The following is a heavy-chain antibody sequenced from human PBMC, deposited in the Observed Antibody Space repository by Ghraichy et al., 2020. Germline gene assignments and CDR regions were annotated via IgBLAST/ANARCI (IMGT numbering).Heavy chain of an antibody. CDR3: ARQTADPFSFDY. V-gene: IGHV4-34*01. Sequence: SETLSLTCAVYGGSFSGYYWSWIRQPPGKGLEWIGEINHSGSTNYNPSLKSRVTISVDTSKNQFSLKLSSVTAADTAVYYCARQTADPFSFDYWGQGTLVTVSS. J-gene: IGHJ4*02. D-gene: IGHD2/OR15-2a*01. CDR1: GGSFSGYY. CDR2: INHSGST.